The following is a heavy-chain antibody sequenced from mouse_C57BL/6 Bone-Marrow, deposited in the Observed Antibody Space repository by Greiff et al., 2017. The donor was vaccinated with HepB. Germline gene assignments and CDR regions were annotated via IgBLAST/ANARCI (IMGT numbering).Heavy chain of an antibody. Sequence: DVMLVESGGGLVQPGGSMKLSCAASGFTFSDAWMDWVRQSPEKGLEWVAEIRNKANNHATYYAESVKGRFTISRDDSKSSVYLQMNSLRAEDTGIYYCTRRSLYYGNFYWYFDVWGTGTTVTVSS. J-gene: IGHJ1*03. CDR1: GFTFSDAW. V-gene: IGHV6-6*01. CDR3: TRRSLYYGNFYWYFDV. D-gene: IGHD2-1*01. CDR2: IRNKANNHAT.